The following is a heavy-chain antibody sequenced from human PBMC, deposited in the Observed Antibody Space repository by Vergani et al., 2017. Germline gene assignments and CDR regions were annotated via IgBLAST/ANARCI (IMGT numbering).Heavy chain of an antibody. Sequence: EVQLVESGGGLVQPGGSLRLSCAASGFTFSSYSMNWVRQAPGKGLEWVSYISSSSSTIYYADSVKGRFTISRDNAKNSLYLQMNSLRAEDTAVYYCARDQPLRFLEWLLYPGGFYYWGQGTLVTVSS. CDR2: ISSSSSTI. CDR3: ARDQPLRFLEWLLYPGGFYY. D-gene: IGHD3-3*01. V-gene: IGHV3-48*04. J-gene: IGHJ4*02. CDR1: GFTFSSYS.